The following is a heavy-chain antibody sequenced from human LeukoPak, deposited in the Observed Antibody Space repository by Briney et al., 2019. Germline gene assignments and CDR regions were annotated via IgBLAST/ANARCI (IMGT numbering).Heavy chain of an antibody. D-gene: IGHD4-17*01. CDR1: GGTFSSYA. CDR2: IIPIFGTA. V-gene: IGHV1-69*05. J-gene: IGHJ4*02. CDR3: ARESTVTIGFDY. Sequence: SVKVSCKASGGTFSSYAISWVRQAPGQGLEWMGGIIPIFGTANYAQKFQGRVTITTDESTSTAYMELSSLISEDTAVYYCARESTVTIGFDYWGQGTLVTVSS.